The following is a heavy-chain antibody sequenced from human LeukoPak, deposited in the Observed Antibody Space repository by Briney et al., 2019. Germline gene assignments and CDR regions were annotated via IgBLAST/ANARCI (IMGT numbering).Heavy chain of an antibody. V-gene: IGHV4-59*01. Sequence: SETLSLTCTVSGGSISSYYWSWIRQPPGKGLEWIGYIYYSGSTNYNPSLKSRVTISVDTSKNQFSLKLSSATAADTAVYYCARVKVIDAFDIWGQGTMVTVSS. CDR1: GGSISSYY. CDR2: IYYSGST. D-gene: IGHD3-22*01. J-gene: IGHJ3*02. CDR3: ARVKVIDAFDI.